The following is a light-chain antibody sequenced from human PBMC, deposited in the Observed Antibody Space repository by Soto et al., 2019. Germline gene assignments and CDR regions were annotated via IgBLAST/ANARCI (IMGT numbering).Light chain of an antibody. V-gene: IGLV2-23*02. CDR3: CSYAGSNSLI. Sequence: QSVLTQPASVSGSPGQSITISCTGTNGDVGSYDLVSWYQRYPGEAPKLIIYEVNKRPSGISNRFSGSKSGNTASLTISGLLAEDEAEYDCCSYAGSNSLIFGGGTKLTVL. CDR1: NGDVGSYDL. J-gene: IGLJ2*01. CDR2: EVN.